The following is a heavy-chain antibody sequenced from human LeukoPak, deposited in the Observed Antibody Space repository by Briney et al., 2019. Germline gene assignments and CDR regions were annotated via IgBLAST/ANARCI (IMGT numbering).Heavy chain of an antibody. CDR1: GFTFSSYG. CDR3: AKSIAAAGNKYYFDY. Sequence: GGTLRLSCAASGFTFSSYGMSWVRQAPGKGLEWVSAISGSGGSTYYADSVKGRFTISRDNSKNTLYLQMNTLRAEDTAVYYCAKSIAAAGNKYYFDYWGQGTLVTVSS. CDR2: ISGSGGST. J-gene: IGHJ4*02. V-gene: IGHV3-23*01. D-gene: IGHD6-13*01.